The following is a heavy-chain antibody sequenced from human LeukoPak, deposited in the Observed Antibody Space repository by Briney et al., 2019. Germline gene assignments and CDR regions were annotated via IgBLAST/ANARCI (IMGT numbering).Heavy chain of an antibody. J-gene: IGHJ4*02. CDR3: ARDEGSTYNQLDY. V-gene: IGHV1-2*02. CDR1: GYTFYNFY. Sequence: GASVRLSCTASGYTFYNFYIHWVRQAPGQGPEWMGWINGNDGSTNYAQKFQGRVTMTRVTAISTVYMDLSGLRPDDTAIYYCARDEGSTYNQLDYWGQGTLVTVSS. CDR2: INGNDGST. D-gene: IGHD1-14*01.